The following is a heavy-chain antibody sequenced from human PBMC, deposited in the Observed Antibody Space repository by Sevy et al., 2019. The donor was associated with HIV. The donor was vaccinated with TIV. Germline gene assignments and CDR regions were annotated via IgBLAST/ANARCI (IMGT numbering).Heavy chain of an antibody. CDR1: GYSFTSYW. CDR3: AKSPPYSSGLFYLDY. J-gene: IGHJ4*02. Sequence: GESLKISCKGSGYSFTSYWIGWVRQMPGKGLECMGIIYPGDSDTRYSPSFQGQVTISADKSIRTAYLQWSSLKASDTAMYYCAKSPPYSSGLFYLDYWGQGTLVTVSS. V-gene: IGHV5-51*01. CDR2: IYPGDSDT. D-gene: IGHD6-19*01.